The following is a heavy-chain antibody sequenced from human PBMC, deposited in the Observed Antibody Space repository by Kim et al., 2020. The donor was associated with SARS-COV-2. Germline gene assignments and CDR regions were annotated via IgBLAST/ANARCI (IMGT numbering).Heavy chain of an antibody. Sequence: GGSLRLSCAASGFTFSSYEMNWVRQAPGKGLEWVSYISSSGSTIYYADSVKGRFTISRDNAKNSLYLQMNSLRAEDTAVYYCASDYDSSGYYYRFDYWGQGTLATVSS. CDR1: GFTFSSYE. J-gene: IGHJ4*02. V-gene: IGHV3-48*03. CDR2: ISSSGSTI. D-gene: IGHD3-22*01. CDR3: ASDYDSSGYYYRFDY.